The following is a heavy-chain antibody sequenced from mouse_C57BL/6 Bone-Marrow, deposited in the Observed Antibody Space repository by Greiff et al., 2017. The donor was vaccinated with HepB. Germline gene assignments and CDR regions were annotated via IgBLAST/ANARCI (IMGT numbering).Heavy chain of an antibody. D-gene: IGHD2-5*01. CDR2: IYPGNSDT. Sequence: EVKLVESGTVLARPGASVKMSCKTSGYTFTSYWMHWVKQRPGQGLEWIGAIYPGNSDTSYNQKFKGKAKLTAVTSASTAYMELSSLTTEDSAVYYCTRRNSNYNWYFDVWGTGTTVTVSS. CDR3: TRRNSNYNWYFDV. V-gene: IGHV1-5*01. CDR1: GYTFTSYW. J-gene: IGHJ1*03.